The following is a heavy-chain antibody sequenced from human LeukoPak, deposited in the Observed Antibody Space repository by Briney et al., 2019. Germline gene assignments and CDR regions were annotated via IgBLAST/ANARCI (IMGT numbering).Heavy chain of an antibody. CDR2: IYYSGST. D-gene: IGHD3-3*01. CDR3: ARHRTIFGVVIDYFDY. Sequence: SETLSLTCTVSGGSISSSSYYWGWLRQPPGTGLEWIGSIYYSGSTYYNPSLKSRVTISVDTSKNQFSLKLSSVTAADTAVYYCARHRTIFGVVIDYFDYWGQGTLVTVSS. CDR1: GGSISSSSYY. J-gene: IGHJ4*02. V-gene: IGHV4-39*01.